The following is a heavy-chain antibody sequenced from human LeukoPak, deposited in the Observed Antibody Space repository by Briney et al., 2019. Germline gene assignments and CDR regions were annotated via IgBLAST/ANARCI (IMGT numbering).Heavy chain of an antibody. J-gene: IGHJ4*02. V-gene: IGHV4-31*03. Sequence: PSRTLSLTCTVSGGSISSGGYYWSWIRQHPGKGLEWIGYIYNSGSIYYNPSLKSRVTISVDTSKNLFSLKLSSVTAADTAVYYCARVYGPRYCRSMSCYADYWGQGTLVTVSS. CDR1: GGSISSGGYY. D-gene: IGHD2-2*01. CDR2: IYNSGSI. CDR3: ARVYGPRYCRSMSCYADY.